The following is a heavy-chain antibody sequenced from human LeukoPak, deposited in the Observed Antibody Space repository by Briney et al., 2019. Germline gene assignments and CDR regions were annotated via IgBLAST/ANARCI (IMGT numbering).Heavy chain of an antibody. D-gene: IGHD2-2*01. Sequence: GGSLRLSCAASGYTFSNYWLSCVRQAPGRGLECVANIKVDGRENNHADFGKGRFTISRDNAKNPLYLQMNSLEVEDTALYYCGKGLPGAFGGFYYWGQGALVTVSS. J-gene: IGHJ4*02. CDR2: IKVDGREN. CDR1: GYTFSNYW. CDR3: GKGLPGAFGGFYY. V-gene: IGHV3-7*01.